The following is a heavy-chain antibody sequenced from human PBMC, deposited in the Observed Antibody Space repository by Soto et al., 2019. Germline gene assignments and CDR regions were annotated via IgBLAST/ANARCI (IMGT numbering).Heavy chain of an antibody. CDR3: ARLWPPMIVGGTDAFDI. CDR1: GYSFTSYW. Sequence: GESLKISCKGSGYSFTSYWIGWVRQMPGKGLEWMGIIYPGDSDTRYSPSFQGQVTISADKSISTAYLQWSSLKASDTAMYYCARLWPPMIVGGTDAFDIWGQGTMVTVSS. D-gene: IGHD3-22*01. J-gene: IGHJ3*02. CDR2: IYPGDSDT. V-gene: IGHV5-51*01.